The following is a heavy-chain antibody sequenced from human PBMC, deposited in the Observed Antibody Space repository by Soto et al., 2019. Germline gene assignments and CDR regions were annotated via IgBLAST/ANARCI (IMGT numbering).Heavy chain of an antibody. J-gene: IGHJ4*02. CDR1: GFTFSSYA. Sequence: GGSLRLSCAASGFTFSSYAMSWVRQAPGKGLEWVSAISGSGGSTFHADSVMGRFAISRDNSQNTLYLQMNSLRAEDTALYYCAKRLNTYYFDYWGPGTLVTVSS. D-gene: IGHD2-21*02. V-gene: IGHV3-23*01. CDR2: ISGSGGST. CDR3: AKRLNTYYFDY.